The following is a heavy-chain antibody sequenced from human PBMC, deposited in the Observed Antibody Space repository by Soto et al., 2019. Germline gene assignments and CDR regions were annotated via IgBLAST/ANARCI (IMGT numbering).Heavy chain of an antibody. CDR1: GDSITSYY. CDR2: ISYTGST. Sequence: QVQLQESGPGLVKPSETLSLTCTVSGDSITSYYWSWIRQPPGKGLEWVGYISYTGSTIYNPSLESRPTISLATSRNQVSRSTTFLTVADTAVYYRASVGELPVWFDPWGRGTLVTVSS. CDR3: ASVGELPVWFDP. J-gene: IGHJ5*02. D-gene: IGHD3-10*01. V-gene: IGHV4-59*13.